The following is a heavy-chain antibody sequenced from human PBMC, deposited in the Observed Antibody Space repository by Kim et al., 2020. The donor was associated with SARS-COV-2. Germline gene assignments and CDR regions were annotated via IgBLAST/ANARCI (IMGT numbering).Heavy chain of an antibody. D-gene: IGHD3-9*01. Sequence: PSPKSRVTISVDTSKNQFSLKLSSVTAADTAVYYCARIYDILTGYLFDYWGQGTLVTVSS. V-gene: IGHV4-59*01. CDR3: ARIYDILTGYLFDY. J-gene: IGHJ4*02.